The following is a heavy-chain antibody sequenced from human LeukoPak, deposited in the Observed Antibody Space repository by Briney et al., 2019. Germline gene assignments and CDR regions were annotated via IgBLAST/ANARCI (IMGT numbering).Heavy chain of an antibody. CDR3: ARDSQAVTQLYGMDV. V-gene: IGHV1-18*01. J-gene: IGHJ6*02. D-gene: IGHD4-17*01. CDR2: ISAYNGNT. Sequence: ASVKVSCMASGYTFTSYGISWVRQAPGQGLEWMGWISAYNGNTNYAQKLQGRVTMTTDTSTSTAYMELRSLRSDDTAVYYCARDSQAVTQLYGMDVWGQGTTVTVSS. CDR1: GYTFTSYG.